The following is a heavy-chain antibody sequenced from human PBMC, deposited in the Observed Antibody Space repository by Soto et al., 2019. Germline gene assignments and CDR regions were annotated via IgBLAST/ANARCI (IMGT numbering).Heavy chain of an antibody. Sequence: EVQLLESGGDLVQPGGSLRLSCAASGFTFGTYAMAWVRQAPGKGLEWVSAISGSGGDNTYYADSVKGRFTISRDNSKDTLYLQMNSLRAEDTAVYYCATKFGYSNIRGYYPGAFDYWGEGTQVTVSS. CDR2: ISGSGGDNT. J-gene: IGHJ4*02. V-gene: IGHV3-23*01. CDR3: ATKFGYSNIRGYYPGAFDY. CDR1: GFTFGTYA. D-gene: IGHD3-22*01.